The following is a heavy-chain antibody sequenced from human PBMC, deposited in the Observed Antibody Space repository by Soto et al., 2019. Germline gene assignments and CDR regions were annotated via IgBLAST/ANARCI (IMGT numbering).Heavy chain of an antibody. CDR1: GGSISSNSYY. CDR3: ATLGWSYNNSVRDV. D-gene: IGHD6-19*01. Sequence: PSETLSLTCTVSGGSISSNSYYWGWIRQPPGKGLEWIGSIYYSGSTYYNPSLKSRVTIAVEASKNQFSLKVSSVTAADTAVYYCATLGWSYNNSVRDVGAKGTRVTVSS. J-gene: IGHJ6*04. CDR2: IYYSGST. V-gene: IGHV4-39*01.